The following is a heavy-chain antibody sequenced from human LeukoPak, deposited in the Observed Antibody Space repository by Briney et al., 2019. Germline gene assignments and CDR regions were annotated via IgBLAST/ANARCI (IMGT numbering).Heavy chain of an antibody. J-gene: IGHJ4*02. V-gene: IGHV3-21*01. CDR3: ARVQFPYFFDY. Sequence: GGSLRLSCAASGFTFSSYAMSWVRQAPGKGLEWVSSISSSSSYIYYADSVKGRFTISRDNAKNSLYLQMNSLRAEDTAVYYCARVQFPYFFDYWGQGTLVTVSS. D-gene: IGHD6-19*01. CDR1: GFTFSSYA. CDR2: ISSSSSYI.